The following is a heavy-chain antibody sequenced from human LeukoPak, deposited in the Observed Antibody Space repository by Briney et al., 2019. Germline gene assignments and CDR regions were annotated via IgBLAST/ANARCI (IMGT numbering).Heavy chain of an antibody. CDR2: LSSSSSYI. CDR3: ARDEYSSSSVWFDP. CDR1: WFTFRSYS. D-gene: IGHD6-6*01. J-gene: IGHJ5*02. V-gene: IGHV3-21*01. Sequence: GSLRLFCSASWFTFRSYSMELVRQASGKGLEWVSSLSSSSSYIYYADSVKGRFTISRDNAKNSLYLQMNSLRAEDTAVYYCARDEYSSSSVWFDPWGQGTLVTVSS.